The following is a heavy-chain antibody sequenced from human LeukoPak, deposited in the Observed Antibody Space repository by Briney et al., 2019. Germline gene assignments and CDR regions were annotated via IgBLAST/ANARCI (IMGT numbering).Heavy chain of an antibody. J-gene: IGHJ4*02. D-gene: IGHD2-2*01. CDR3: AKGLLRAAMPQSNYFDY. Sequence: PGGSLRLSSAASGFTFSSYAMSWVRQAPGKGLEWVSAISGSGGGTYYADSVKGRFTISRDNSKNTLYLQMNSLRAEDTAVYYCAKGLLRAAMPQSNYFDYWGQGTLVTVSS. CDR2: ISGSGGGT. V-gene: IGHV3-23*01. CDR1: GFTFSSYA.